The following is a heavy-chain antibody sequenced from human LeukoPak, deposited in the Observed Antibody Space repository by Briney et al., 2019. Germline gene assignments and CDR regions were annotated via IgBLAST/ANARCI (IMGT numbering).Heavy chain of an antibody. CDR1: GFTFSRYS. D-gene: IGHD6-13*01. CDR3: TTPATGPRAEYSQY. J-gene: IGHJ1*01. CDR2: ISPDARYI. Sequence: GRSLRLSCAASGFTFSRYSMNWVRQAPGKGLEWVSSISPDARYIYYADSLKGRFTVSRDNAKNSLYLQMNSLAVEDTALYYCTTPATGPRAEYSQYWGQGTLVTVSP. V-gene: IGHV3-21*01.